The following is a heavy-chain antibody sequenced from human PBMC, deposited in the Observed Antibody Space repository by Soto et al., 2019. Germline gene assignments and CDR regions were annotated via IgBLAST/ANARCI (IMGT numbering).Heavy chain of an antibody. D-gene: IGHD3-22*01. CDR2: IIGSGGST. CDR1: GFTFSSYA. J-gene: IGHJ3*02. V-gene: IGHV3-23*01. Sequence: EVQLLESGGGLVQPGGSLRPSCAASGFTFSSYAMSWVRQAPGKGLEWVSAIIGSGGSTYYADSVKGRFTISRDNSKNTLYLQMNSLRAEDTAVYYCAKDLLNYYDSSGYPNRIDAFDIWGQGTMVTVSS. CDR3: AKDLLNYYDSSGYPNRIDAFDI.